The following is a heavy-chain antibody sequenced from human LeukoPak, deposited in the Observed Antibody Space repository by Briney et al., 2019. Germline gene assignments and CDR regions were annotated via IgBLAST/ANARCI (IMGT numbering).Heavy chain of an antibody. J-gene: IGHJ4*02. D-gene: IGHD6-13*01. CDR3: ARGRSYSSPRGPFDY. V-gene: IGHV4-34*01. Sequence: SETLSLTCAVYGGSFSGYYWSWIRQPPGKGLEWIGEINHSGSTNYNPSLKSRVTISVDTSKNQFSLKLSSVTAADTAVYYCARGRSYSSPRGPFDYWGQGTLVTVSS. CDR2: INHSGST. CDR1: GGSFSGYY.